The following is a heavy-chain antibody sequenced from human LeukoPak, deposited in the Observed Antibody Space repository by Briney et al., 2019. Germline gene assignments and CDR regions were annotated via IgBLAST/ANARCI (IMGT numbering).Heavy chain of an antibody. CDR2: ISAYNGNT. J-gene: IGHJ6*02. D-gene: IGHD6-13*01. CDR1: GYTFTSYG. CDR3: ASAMGIAAAGNDYGMDV. Sequence: ASVKVSCKASGYTFTSYGISWVRQAPGQGLEWMGWISAYNGNTNYAQKLQGRVTKTTDTSTSTAYMELRSLRSDGTAVYYCASAMGIAAAGNDYGMDVWGQGTTVTVSS. V-gene: IGHV1-18*01.